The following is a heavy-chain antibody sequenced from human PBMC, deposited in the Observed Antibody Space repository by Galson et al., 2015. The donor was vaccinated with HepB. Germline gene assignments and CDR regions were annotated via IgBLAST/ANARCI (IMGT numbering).Heavy chain of an antibody. V-gene: IGHV3-15*01. Sequence: SLRLSCAASGFTFSNAWMSWVRQAPGKGLEWIGLIKSKADGGTPDYAAPVKGRLTISRNDSEKTLYLQMDSLKNEDTAVYYCAAHKGGWFGDLLFHWGQGTLVAVSS. CDR3: AAHKGGWFGDLLFH. CDR1: GFTFSNAW. CDR2: IKSKADGGTP. J-gene: IGHJ4*02. D-gene: IGHD3-10*01.